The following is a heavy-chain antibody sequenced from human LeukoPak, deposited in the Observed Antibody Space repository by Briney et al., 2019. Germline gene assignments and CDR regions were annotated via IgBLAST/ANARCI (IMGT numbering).Heavy chain of an antibody. CDR3: ARGRLSLITGRANFFDY. D-gene: IGHD3-16*01. V-gene: IGHV1-8*03. Sequence: ASVKVSCKTSGYTFSNYDVNWVRQATGQGLEWMGWMNPNTGTTGYAEKFQGRVTFSRDTSKTTAYMEVSSLRSDDTAVYYCARGRLSLITGRANFFDYWGQGTRVTVSS. CDR2: MNPNTGTT. CDR1: GYTFSNYD. J-gene: IGHJ4*02.